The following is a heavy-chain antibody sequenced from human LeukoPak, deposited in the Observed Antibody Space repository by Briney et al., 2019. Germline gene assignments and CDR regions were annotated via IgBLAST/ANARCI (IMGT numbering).Heavy chain of an antibody. V-gene: IGHV4-59*01. D-gene: IGHD4-23*01. CDR3: ARHQDGGAAS. Sequence: SETLSLTCTVSGGSIGSYYWSWIRQPPGKGLEWIGYIYYSGSTNYNPSLKSRVTISVDTSKNQFSLKLSSVTAADTAVYYCARHQDGGAASWGQGTLVTVSS. J-gene: IGHJ4*02. CDR2: IYYSGST. CDR1: GGSIGSYY.